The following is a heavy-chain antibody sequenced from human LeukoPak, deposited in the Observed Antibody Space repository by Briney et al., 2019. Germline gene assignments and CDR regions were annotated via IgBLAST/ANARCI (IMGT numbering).Heavy chain of an antibody. J-gene: IGHJ5*02. Sequence: ASVKVSCKASGYTFTGYYMHWVRQAPGQGLEWMGWINPNSGGTNYAQKFQGRVTMTRDTSISTAYMELSRLRSDDTAVYYCARDKYQLLGDNWFDPRGQGTLVTVSS. V-gene: IGHV1-2*02. CDR3: ARDKYQLLGDNWFDP. CDR1: GYTFTGYY. D-gene: IGHD2-2*01. CDR2: INPNSGGT.